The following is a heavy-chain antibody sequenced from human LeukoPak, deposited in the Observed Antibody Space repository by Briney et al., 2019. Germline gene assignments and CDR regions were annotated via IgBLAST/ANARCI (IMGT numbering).Heavy chain of an antibody. CDR2: IYYSGST. V-gene: IGHV4-39*01. J-gene: IGHJ4*02. D-gene: IGHD3-3*01. CDR1: GGSISSSSYY. CDR3: ARAITIFGVDTTYYFDY. Sequence: SETLSLTCTVSGGSISSSSYYWGWIRQPPGKGLEWIGSIYYSGSTYYNPSLKSRVTISVDTSKNQFSLKLSSVTAADTAVYYCARAITIFGVDTTYYFDYWGQGTLVTVSS.